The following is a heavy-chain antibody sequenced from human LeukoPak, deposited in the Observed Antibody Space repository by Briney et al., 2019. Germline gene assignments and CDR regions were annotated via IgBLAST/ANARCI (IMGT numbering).Heavy chain of an antibody. J-gene: IGHJ4*02. D-gene: IGHD3-3*01. Sequence: GGSLRLSCAASGFTFSSYWMSWVRQAPGKGLEWVANIKQDGSEKYYVDSVKGRFTISRDNAKNSLYLQMNSLRAEDTAVYYCARVGDFWSGYYADYWGQGALVTVSS. CDR1: GFTFSSYW. CDR3: ARVGDFWSGYYADY. CDR2: IKQDGSEK. V-gene: IGHV3-7*01.